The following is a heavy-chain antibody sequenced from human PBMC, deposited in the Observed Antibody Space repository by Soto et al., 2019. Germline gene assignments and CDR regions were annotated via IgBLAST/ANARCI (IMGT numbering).Heavy chain of an antibody. Sequence: XSVKVSCNVSGDPLPEFSMHWVRQAPGKGLEWMGGFDPEDGETIYAQKFLCRVTMTEDTSTDTAYMELSSLTSEDTAVYYCAKDSFRNASSGWFDPWGQRTLVTVSS. J-gene: IGHJ5*02. D-gene: IGHD1-1*01. CDR3: AKDSFRNASSGWFDP. V-gene: IGHV1-24*01. CDR1: GDPLPEFS. CDR2: FDPEDGET.